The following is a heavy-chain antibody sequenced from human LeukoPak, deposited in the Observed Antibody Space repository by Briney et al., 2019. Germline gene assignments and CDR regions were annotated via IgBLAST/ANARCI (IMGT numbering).Heavy chain of an antibody. CDR2: ISCSRGYT. Sequence: GGSLRLSCAASGFTFSSYTRTWVRQAPGQGLEWISSISCSRGYTYYADSLKGRFTISRDNAKNSLSLQMNSLRVEDTAIYFCAKDVLTVARRGFDSWGPGTLVAVSS. D-gene: IGHD6-6*01. CDR3: AKDVLTVARRGFDS. CDR1: GFTFSSYT. V-gene: IGHV3-21*01. J-gene: IGHJ4*02.